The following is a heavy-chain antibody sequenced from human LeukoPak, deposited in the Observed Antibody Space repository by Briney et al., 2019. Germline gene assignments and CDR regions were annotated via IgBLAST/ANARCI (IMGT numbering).Heavy chain of an antibody. CDR3: ARRPGFGSGTFFDY. Sequence: SETLSLTCSVPGGSISSYYWSWIRQPPGKGLECIGYIYYSGSTNYNPSLKSRVTISVDTSKNQFSLKLSSVTAADTAVYYCARRPGFGSGTFFDYWGQGTLVTVSS. V-gene: IGHV4-59*08. J-gene: IGHJ4*02. CDR1: GGSISSYY. D-gene: IGHD3-10*01. CDR2: IYYSGST.